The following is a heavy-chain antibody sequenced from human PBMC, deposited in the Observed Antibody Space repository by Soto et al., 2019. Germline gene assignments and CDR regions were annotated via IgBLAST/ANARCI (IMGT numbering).Heavy chain of an antibody. Sequence: PSETLSLTCTVSGGSVSSGSYYWSWIRQPPGKGLEWIGYIYYSGSTNYNPSLKSRVTISVDTSKNQFSLKLSSVTAADTAVYYCARGGRYYDGRYYYDMDVWGHGTTVTVSS. J-gene: IGHJ6*02. CDR1: GGSVSSGSYY. V-gene: IGHV4-61*01. D-gene: IGHD3-22*01. CDR3: ARGGRYYDGRYYYDMDV. CDR2: IYYSGST.